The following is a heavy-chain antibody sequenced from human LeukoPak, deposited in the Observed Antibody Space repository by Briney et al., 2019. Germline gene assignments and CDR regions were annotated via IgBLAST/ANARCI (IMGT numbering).Heavy chain of an antibody. Sequence: SETLSLTCTVSGGSISSSSYYWGWIRQRPGKGLEWIGSIYYSGSTYYNPSLRSRVTISVDTSKNRFSLKLSSVTAADTAVYYCARDYFPLRGHGSHPGAWYFDLWGRGTLVTVSS. CDR2: IYYSGST. J-gene: IGHJ2*01. V-gene: IGHV4-39*01. CDR3: ARDYFPLRGHGSHPGAWYFDL. CDR1: GGSISSSSYY. D-gene: IGHD3-10*01.